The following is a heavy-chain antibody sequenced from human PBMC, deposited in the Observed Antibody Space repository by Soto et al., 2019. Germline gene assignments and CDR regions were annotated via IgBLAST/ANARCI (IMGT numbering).Heavy chain of an antibody. Sequence: GSSVKVSCKASGGTFSSYAISWVRQAPGQGLEWMGGIIPIFGTANYAQKFQGRVTITADESTSTAYMELSSLRSEDTAVYYCARVRRAMDYYYGMDVWGQGTTVTVSS. CDR3: ARVRRAMDYYYGMDV. CDR1: GGTFSSYA. CDR2: IIPIFGTA. V-gene: IGHV1-69*13. J-gene: IGHJ6*02.